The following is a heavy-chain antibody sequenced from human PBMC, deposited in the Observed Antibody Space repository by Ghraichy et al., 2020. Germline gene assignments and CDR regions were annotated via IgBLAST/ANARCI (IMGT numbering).Heavy chain of an antibody. CDR2: ISGSGGST. J-gene: IGHJ4*02. CDR1: GFTFSSYA. CDR3: AKHSTYDFWSAPPDY. V-gene: IGHV3-23*01. D-gene: IGHD3-3*01. Sequence: GGSLRLSCAASGFTFSSYAMSWVRQAPGKGLEWVSAISGSGGSTYYADSVKGRFTISRDNSKNTLYLQMNSLRAEDAAVYYCAKHSTYDFWSAPPDYWGQGTLVTVSS.